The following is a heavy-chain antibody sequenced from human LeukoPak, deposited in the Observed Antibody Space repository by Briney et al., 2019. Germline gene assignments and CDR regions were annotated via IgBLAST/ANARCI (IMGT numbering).Heavy chain of an antibody. V-gene: IGHV4-4*09. D-gene: IGHD1-26*01. CDR1: GGSFSSGY. Sequence: PSETLSLTCAMSGGSFSSGYWSWIRQPPGKGLEWIGYIYSSGTTNNNPSLESRVTVSVDTSKKICSLKLTSVTAADTAVYFCARLRLSGGSFSVGWFDPWGQGIQVTVSS. CDR2: IYSSGTT. J-gene: IGHJ5*02. CDR3: ARLRLSGGSFSVGWFDP.